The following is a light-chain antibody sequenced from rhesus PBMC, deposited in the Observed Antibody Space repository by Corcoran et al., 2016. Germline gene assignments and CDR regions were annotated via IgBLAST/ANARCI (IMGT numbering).Light chain of an antibody. CDR1: QGISTY. Sequence: DIQMTQSPSSLSASVGDRVSITCRASQGISTYLNWYQQRPGKPPKRLIYAASNLDSGGPSRFSGSGSGTDFTLTISSLQSEDFATYFCLQFNNNPWTFGQGTKVEIK. J-gene: IGKJ1*01. V-gene: IGKV1-43*01. CDR2: AAS. CDR3: LQFNNNPWT.